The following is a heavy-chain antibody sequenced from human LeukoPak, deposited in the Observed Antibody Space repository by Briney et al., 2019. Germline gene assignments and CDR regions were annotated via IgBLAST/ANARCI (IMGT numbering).Heavy chain of an antibody. D-gene: IGHD4-11*01. CDR3: AKAKSYYSNYDY. CDR2: ISGSGANT. Sequence: GGSLRLSCAASGFTFDDYGMSWVRQAPGKGLEWVSVISGSGANTYHADSVKGRFTISRDNSKNTLYLQMNSLRAEDTAVYYCAKAKSYYSNYDYWGQGTLVTVSS. J-gene: IGHJ4*02. V-gene: IGHV3-23*01. CDR1: GFTFDDYG.